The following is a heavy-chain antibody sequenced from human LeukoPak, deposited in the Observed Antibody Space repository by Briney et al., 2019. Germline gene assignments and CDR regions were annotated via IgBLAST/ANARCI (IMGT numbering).Heavy chain of an antibody. CDR1: GFTFSNIW. D-gene: IGHD3-10*01. Sequence: PGGSLRLSCAASGFTFSNIWMSWVRQAPGKGLEWVANIKHDGSETNYVDSVKGRFTISRDNAKNSLHLQMNSLRAEDTAVYYCAENGGPHGMDVWGQGTTVTVSS. V-gene: IGHV3-7*02. CDR3: AENGGPHGMDV. J-gene: IGHJ6*02. CDR2: IKHDGSET.